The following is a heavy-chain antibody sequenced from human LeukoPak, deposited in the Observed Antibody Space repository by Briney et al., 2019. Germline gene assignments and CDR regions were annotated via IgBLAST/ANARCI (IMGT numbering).Heavy chain of an antibody. CDR1: GFTFSSYA. CDR2: ISGSGGST. J-gene: IGHJ6*03. Sequence: GGSLRLSCAASGFTFSSYAMSWVRQAPGKGLEWVSAISGSGGSTYYADSVKGRFTISRDNSKNTLYLRMNSLRAEDTAVYYCAKTGLVVVPAAIRYYYYYMDVWGKGTTVTVSS. V-gene: IGHV3-23*01. CDR3: AKTGLVVVPAAIRYYYYYMDV. D-gene: IGHD2-2*02.